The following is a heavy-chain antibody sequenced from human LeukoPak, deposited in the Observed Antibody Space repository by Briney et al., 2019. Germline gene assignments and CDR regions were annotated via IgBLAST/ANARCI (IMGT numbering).Heavy chain of an antibody. D-gene: IGHD6-13*01. CDR3: SGAAAGVDY. Sequence: PSETLSLTCSVSGGSISSYYWSWIRQPPGKQLEWIGYIYYSGSTNYNPSLKSRVTISVDTSKNQFSLKLSSVTAADTAVYYCSGAAAGVDYWGQGTLVTVSS. CDR1: GGSISSYY. J-gene: IGHJ4*02. V-gene: IGHV4-59*01. CDR2: IYYSGST.